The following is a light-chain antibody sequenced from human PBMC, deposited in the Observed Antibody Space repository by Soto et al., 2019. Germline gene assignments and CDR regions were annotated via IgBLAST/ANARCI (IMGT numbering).Light chain of an antibody. CDR2: GAS. Sequence: EIVMTQSPATLSLSPGERATLSCRASQSVSSNLAWYQQKPGQAPRLLIYGASTRATGIPARFSGSGSGTEFTLTISSLQSEDFAVYYCQQYNNWPPRGFGGGTKVEIK. V-gene: IGKV3-15*01. CDR3: QQYNNWPPRG. J-gene: IGKJ4*01. CDR1: QSVSSN.